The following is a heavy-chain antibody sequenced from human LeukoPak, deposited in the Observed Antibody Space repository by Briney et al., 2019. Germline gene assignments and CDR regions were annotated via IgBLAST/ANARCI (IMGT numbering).Heavy chain of an antibody. CDR3: ARVARLELKLEEIYYYYYYYMDV. CDR2: IYYSGST. D-gene: IGHD1-7*01. Sequence: SETLSLTCTVSGGSISSGGYYWSWIRQHPGKGLEWIGYIYYSGSTYYNPSLKSRVTISVDTSKNQFSLKLSSVTAADTAVYYCARVARLELKLEEIYYYYYYYMDVWGKGTTVTVSS. V-gene: IGHV4-31*03. J-gene: IGHJ6*03. CDR1: GGSISSGGYY.